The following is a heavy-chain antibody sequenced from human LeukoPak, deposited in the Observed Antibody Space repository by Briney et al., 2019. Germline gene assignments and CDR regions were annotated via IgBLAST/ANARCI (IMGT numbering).Heavy chain of an antibody. V-gene: IGHV3-23*01. D-gene: IGHD1-26*01. Sequence: GGSLRLSCAAPGFTFSSYAMSWVRQAPGKGLEWVSAISGSGGSTYYTDSVKGRFTISRDNSKNTLYLQMNSLRAEDTAVYYCAKDVVGAINAFDIWGQGTMVTVSS. CDR1: GFTFSSYA. CDR2: ISGSGGST. J-gene: IGHJ3*02. CDR3: AKDVVGAINAFDI.